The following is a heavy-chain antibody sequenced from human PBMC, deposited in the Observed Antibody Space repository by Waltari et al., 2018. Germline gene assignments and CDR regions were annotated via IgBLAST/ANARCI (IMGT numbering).Heavy chain of an antibody. CDR3: AVSPDTATSRAAFHF. D-gene: IGHD5-18*01. Sequence: QVQLQESGPGLAKASQTLSLTCAVSAGPISNLHFSWSWIRQPAGKGLEWIGRIYRSGVTDYNPSLRGRATMFLDMSKNQFSLTVDSLIAADTAVYYCAVSPDTATSRAAFHFWGPGTTVSVSS. V-gene: IGHV4-61*02. J-gene: IGHJ6*02. CDR2: IYRSGVT. CDR1: AGPISNLHFS.